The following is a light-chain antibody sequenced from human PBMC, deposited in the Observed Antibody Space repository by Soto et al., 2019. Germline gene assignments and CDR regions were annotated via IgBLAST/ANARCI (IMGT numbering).Light chain of an antibody. J-gene: IGKJ4*01. Sequence: EMVLAQSPVTLSLSPGERATLSCGASQSVTDFLAWYQRKPGQAPRLLIYDASNRATGIPARFSGSGSGTDFTLTISSLEPEDFAVYYCQQRSKWPLTFGGGTKVDTK. V-gene: IGKV3-11*01. CDR1: QSVTDF. CDR2: DAS. CDR3: QQRSKWPLT.